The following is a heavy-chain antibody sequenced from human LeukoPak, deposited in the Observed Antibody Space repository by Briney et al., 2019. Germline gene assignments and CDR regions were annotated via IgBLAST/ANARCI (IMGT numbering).Heavy chain of an antibody. CDR2: ISSSSSHI. V-gene: IGHV3-21*01. Sequence: PGGSLRLSCAASGFTFSSYSMNWVRQAPGKGLEWVSSISSSSSHIYYADSVKRRFTISRDNAKNSLYLQMNSLRAEDTAVYYCARVGSRGWYFDLWGRGTLVTVSS. D-gene: IGHD3-10*01. CDR1: GFTFSSYS. CDR3: ARVGSRGWYFDL. J-gene: IGHJ2*01.